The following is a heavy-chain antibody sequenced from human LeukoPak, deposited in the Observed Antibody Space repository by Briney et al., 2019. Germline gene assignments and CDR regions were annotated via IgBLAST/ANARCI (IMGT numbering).Heavy chain of an antibody. V-gene: IGHV1-2*02. CDR3: ARFSGTPGFDI. Sequence: GASVKVSCKASGYTFTSYDINWVRQATGQGLEWMGWINPNSGGTNYAQKFQGRVTMTRDTSISTAYMELSRLRSDDTAVYYCARFSGTPGFDIWGQGTMVTVSS. CDR2: INPNSGGT. CDR1: GYTFTSYD. J-gene: IGHJ3*02. D-gene: IGHD3-10*01.